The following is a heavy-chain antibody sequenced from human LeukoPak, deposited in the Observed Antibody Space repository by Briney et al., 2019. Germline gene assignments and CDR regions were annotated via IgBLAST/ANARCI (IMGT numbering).Heavy chain of an antibody. CDR3: TTLGYHLDS. CDR1: GFAFSAYE. CDR2: IAGSDTRT. J-gene: IGHJ4*02. V-gene: IGHV3-48*03. Sequence: GGSLRLSCLASGFAFSAYEMNWVRQAPGKGLEWVSYIAGSDTRTYYADSVKGRFTIFRDNAKNSLYLQMNSLRAEDTALYYCTTLGYHLDSWGQGTPVTVSS. D-gene: IGHD3-22*01.